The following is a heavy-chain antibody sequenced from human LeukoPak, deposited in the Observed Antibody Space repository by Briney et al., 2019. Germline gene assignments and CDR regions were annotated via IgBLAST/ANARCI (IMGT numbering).Heavy chain of an antibody. J-gene: IGHJ5*02. CDR2: ISGSGGIT. Sequence: GGSLRLSCAASGFTFSSYGMSWVRQAPGKGLEWVSAISGSGGITYYADSVQGRFTISRDNSKNTLYLQMNSLRADDTAGYYCVIDGGSRSDWIPWGEGTLVTVSS. V-gene: IGHV3-23*01. CDR3: VIDGGSRSDWIP. CDR1: GFTFSSYG. D-gene: IGHD6-19*01.